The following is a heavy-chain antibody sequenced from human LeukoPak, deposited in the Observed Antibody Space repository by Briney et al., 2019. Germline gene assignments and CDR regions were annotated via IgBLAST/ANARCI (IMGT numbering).Heavy chain of an antibody. V-gene: IGHV3-53*05. CDR2: IHRSGTA. J-gene: IGHJ4*02. CDR1: RVAANNYVFDY. CDR3: ATSTSNKDFDY. Sequence: PGGSLRLSCAASRVAANNYVFDYMSWVRQAPGKALEWVSVIHRSGTAYYADSVRGRFIISRDTSENMLYLRMYSLRAEDSALYYCATSTSNKDFDYWGQGTLVTVSS. D-gene: IGHD2-2*01.